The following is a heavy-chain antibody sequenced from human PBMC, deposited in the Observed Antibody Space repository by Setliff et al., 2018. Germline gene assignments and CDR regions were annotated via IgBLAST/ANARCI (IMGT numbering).Heavy chain of an antibody. Sequence: PGESLKISCKGSGYNFTSYWIGWVRQMPGKGLEWMGVIYPGDSDTRYSPSFQGQVTISADKSISTAYLQWSSVKASDTAMYYCARDSNYEGAYDFWSQGTLVTVSS. CDR1: GYNFTSYW. CDR2: IYPGDSDT. CDR3: ARDSNYEGAYDF. D-gene: IGHD4-4*01. V-gene: IGHV5-51*01. J-gene: IGHJ4*02.